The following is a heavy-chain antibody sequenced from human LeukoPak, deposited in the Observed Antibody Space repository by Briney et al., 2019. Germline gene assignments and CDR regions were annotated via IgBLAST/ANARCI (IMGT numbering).Heavy chain of an antibody. D-gene: IGHD2-2*01. Sequence: GASVKVSCKASGGTFSSYAINWVRQATGQGLEWMGWMNPNSGNTGYAQKFQGRVTITRNTSISTAYMELSSLRSEDTAVYYCARVVPAAPDAFDIWGQGTMVTVSS. CDR2: MNPNSGNT. CDR1: GGTFSSYA. V-gene: IGHV1-8*03. CDR3: ARVVPAAPDAFDI. J-gene: IGHJ3*02.